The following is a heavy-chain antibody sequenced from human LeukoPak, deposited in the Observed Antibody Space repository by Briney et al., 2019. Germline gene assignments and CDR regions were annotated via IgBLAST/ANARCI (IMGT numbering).Heavy chain of an antibody. CDR2: ISGSGGST. D-gene: IGHD2-15*01. J-gene: IGHJ6*04. Sequence: GGSLRLSCAASGFTFSSYAMSWVRQAPGKGLEWVSAISGSGGSTYYADSVEGRFTISRDNSKNTLYLQMNSLRAEDTAVYYCAKDIVVVVAATIGMDVWGKGTTVTVSS. CDR1: GFTFSSYA. CDR3: AKDIVVVVAATIGMDV. V-gene: IGHV3-23*01.